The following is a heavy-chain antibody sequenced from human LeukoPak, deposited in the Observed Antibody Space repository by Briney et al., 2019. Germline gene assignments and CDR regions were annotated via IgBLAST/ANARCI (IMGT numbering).Heavy chain of an antibody. CDR1: GYTFTGYY. Sequence: WASVKVSCKASGYTFTGYYLHWVRQAPGQALEWMGWINPNSGGTKYAQKFQGRVTMTRDTSISTAYMELSRLRSDDTAVYYCARQWLVLYYFDYWGQGTLVTVSS. V-gene: IGHV1-2*02. D-gene: IGHD6-19*01. CDR3: ARQWLVLYYFDY. J-gene: IGHJ4*02. CDR2: INPNSGGT.